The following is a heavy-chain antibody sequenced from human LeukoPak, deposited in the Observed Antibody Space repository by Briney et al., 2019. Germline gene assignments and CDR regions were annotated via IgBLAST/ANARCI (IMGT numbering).Heavy chain of an antibody. D-gene: IGHD3-9*01. CDR1: GGTFSSYG. Sequence: SVKVSCKASGGTFSSYGLSWVRQAPGHGLEWMGRIIPIFGTAKYAQKFQGRVTITTDESTNTAYLELSSLRSEDTAVYYCARDPGGMTIDWLEGYYFQYWGQGTLVTVSS. J-gene: IGHJ4*02. CDR2: IIPIFGTA. V-gene: IGHV1-69*05. CDR3: ARDPGGMTIDWLEGYYFQY.